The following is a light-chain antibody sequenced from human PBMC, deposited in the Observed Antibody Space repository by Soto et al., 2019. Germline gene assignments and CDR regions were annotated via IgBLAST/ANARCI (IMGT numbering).Light chain of an antibody. Sequence: QSALTQPASVSGSPGQSNTISCTGTSSDVGGYNYVSWYQQHPGKAPKLMIYDVSNRPSGVSNRFSGSKSGNTASLTISGLQAEDEADYYCSSYTSSSTLYVVFGGGTQLTVL. V-gene: IGLV2-14*01. CDR3: SSYTSSSTLYVV. CDR2: DVS. J-gene: IGLJ2*01. CDR1: SSDVGGYNY.